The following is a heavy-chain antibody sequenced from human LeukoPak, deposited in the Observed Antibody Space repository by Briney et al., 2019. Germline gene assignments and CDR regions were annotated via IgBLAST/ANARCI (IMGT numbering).Heavy chain of an antibody. J-gene: IGHJ4*02. CDR2: ISGSGGST. CDR3: AKPYSSGAMSLYFDY. Sequence: PGGSLRLSCAASGFTFSSYAMSWVRQAPGKGLEWVSAISGSGGSTYYADSVKGRFSISRDNSKNTLYLQMNSLRAEDTAVYYCAKPYSSGAMSLYFDYWAREPWSPSPQ. CDR1: GFTFSSYA. D-gene: IGHD6-19*01. V-gene: IGHV3-23*01.